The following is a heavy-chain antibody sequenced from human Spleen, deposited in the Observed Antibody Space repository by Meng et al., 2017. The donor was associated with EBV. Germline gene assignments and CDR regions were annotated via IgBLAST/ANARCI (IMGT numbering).Heavy chain of an antibody. D-gene: IGHD3-10*01. Sequence: QGVLQESGARLLKPSGTLSLPRAVSGGSMSTDGWWSWVLQPPGKELEWIGEIHHSGNTNYNSSLNSRVTISVDKSKNQFSLDLSSVTAADTAVYYCARDRASFGSRWFYFDSWGQGTLVTVSS. CDR3: ARDRASFGSRWFYFDS. CDR1: GGSMSTDGW. J-gene: IGHJ4*02. CDR2: IHHSGNT. V-gene: IGHV4-4*02.